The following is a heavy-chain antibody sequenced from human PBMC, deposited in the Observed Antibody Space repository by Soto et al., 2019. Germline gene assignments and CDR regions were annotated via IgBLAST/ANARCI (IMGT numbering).Heavy chain of an antibody. D-gene: IGHD3-22*01. V-gene: IGHV3-74*01. CDR2: INSDGSST. Sequence: EVQLVESGGGLVQPGGSLRLSCAASGFTFSSYWMHWVRQAPGKGLVWVSRINSDGSSTSYADSVKGRFTISRHNAKNTLYLQLNSLRAEDTAVYYCARDYATMIVVNNFDYWGQGTLVTVSS. CDR1: GFTFSSYW. J-gene: IGHJ4*02. CDR3: ARDYATMIVVNNFDY.